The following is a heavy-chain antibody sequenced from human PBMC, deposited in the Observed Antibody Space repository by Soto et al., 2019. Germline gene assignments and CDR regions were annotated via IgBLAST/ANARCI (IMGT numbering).Heavy chain of an antibody. Sequence: EVQLVESGGGLVQPGGSLRLSCAASGFIFTDYWIHWVRQAPGKGLVWVSRIKSDESTTNYADSVWGRLTISRDNAKNTVYLQINSLRAENTAVYYCARGARNYSDFDYGGQGALVTVSS. D-gene: IGHD2-15*01. V-gene: IGHV3-74*01. J-gene: IGHJ4*02. CDR2: IKSDESTT. CDR1: GFIFTDYW. CDR3: ARGARNYSDFDY.